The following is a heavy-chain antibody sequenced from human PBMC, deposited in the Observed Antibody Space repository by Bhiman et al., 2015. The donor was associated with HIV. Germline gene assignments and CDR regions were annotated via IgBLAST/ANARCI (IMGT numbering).Heavy chain of an antibody. CDR2: ISSTSTNI. J-gene: IGHJ4*02. V-gene: IGHV3-21*01. CDR3: ARGYTYGHGRHGFDY. D-gene: IGHD5-18*01. Sequence: EVQLVESGEGLVKPGGSLRLSCAASGFTFSYYNMNWVRQAPGKGLEWVSLISSTSTNIFYADSVKGRFTISRDNAKKSMFLQMNSLRAEDTAVYYCARGYTYGHGRHGFDYWGQGIVVTVSS. CDR1: GFTFSYYN.